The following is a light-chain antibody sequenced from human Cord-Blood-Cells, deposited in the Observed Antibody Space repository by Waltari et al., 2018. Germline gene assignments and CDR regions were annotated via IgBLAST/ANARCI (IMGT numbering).Light chain of an antibody. CDR1: QRVLYSSNNKNY. V-gene: IGKV4-1*01. J-gene: IGKJ1*01. Sequence: DMLMTRSSDPLCATVDAWVTSDYNSNQRVLYSSNNKNYLAWYQQKQGQPPKLLIYWASTRESGVPDRFSGSGSGTDFTLTISSLQAEDVAVYYCQQYYSTPWTFGQGTKVEIK. CDR3: QQYYSTPWT. CDR2: WAS.